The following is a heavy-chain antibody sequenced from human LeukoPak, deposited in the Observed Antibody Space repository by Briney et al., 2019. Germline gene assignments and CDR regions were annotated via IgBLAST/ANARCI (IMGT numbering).Heavy chain of an antibody. V-gene: IGHV4-59*08. CDR2: IYYSGYT. J-gene: IGHJ4*02. CDR3: ARQYGANSNFDY. Sequence: SETLSLTCTVSGGSISSYYWSWIRQPPGEGLEWIGYIYYSGYTNYNPSLESRVTISVDTSKNQFSLKLSSVTAADTAVYYCARQYGANSNFDYWGQGTLVTVSS. CDR1: GGSISSYY. D-gene: IGHD4-23*01.